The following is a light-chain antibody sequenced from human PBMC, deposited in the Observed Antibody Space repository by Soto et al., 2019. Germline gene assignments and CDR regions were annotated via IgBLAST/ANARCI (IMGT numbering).Light chain of an antibody. CDR1: QSIGSY. CDR3: QQRSTWPPFS. Sequence: PLSCRASQSIGSYLAWYQHKLGQPPRLLIYDASNRATGIPVRFSGSGSGTDFTLTISSLEPEDFAVYYCQQRSTWPPFSFGPGTKVDIK. CDR2: DAS. J-gene: IGKJ3*01. V-gene: IGKV3-11*01.